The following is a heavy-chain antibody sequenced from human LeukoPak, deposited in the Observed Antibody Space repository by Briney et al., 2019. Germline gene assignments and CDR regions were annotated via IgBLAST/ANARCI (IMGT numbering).Heavy chain of an antibody. J-gene: IGHJ4*02. V-gene: IGHV4-59*01. CDR1: GASMSGNF. CDR2: IHHSGSA. Sequence: PSETLSLTCNVSGASMSGNFWTWIRQPPGKGLEWIGYIHHSGSAFYSPSLKSRVTISLDTSKAQYSLILKSVTAADTAVYYCARDAGHQFDHLGQRTLITVSS. CDR3: ARDAGHQFDH. D-gene: IGHD2-2*01.